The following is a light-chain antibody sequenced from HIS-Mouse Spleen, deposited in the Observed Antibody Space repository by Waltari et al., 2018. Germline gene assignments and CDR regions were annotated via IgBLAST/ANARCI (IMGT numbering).Light chain of an antibody. CDR2: AAS. CDR3: QQLNSYPPT. J-gene: IGKJ1*01. V-gene: IGKV1-9*01. Sequence: DIQLTQSPSFLSASVGDRVTITCRASQGISSYLAWYQQKPGKAPKLLIYAASTLQSGVPSRFSCSGSGTEFTLTISSLQPEDFAIYYCQQLNSYPPTFGQGTKVEIK. CDR1: QGISSY.